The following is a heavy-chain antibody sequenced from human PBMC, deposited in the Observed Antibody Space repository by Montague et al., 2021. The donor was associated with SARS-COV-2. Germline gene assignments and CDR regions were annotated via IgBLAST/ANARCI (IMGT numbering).Heavy chain of an antibody. CDR3: AREYRIELWQTNWYFGL. CDR2: IYHSGNT. D-gene: IGHD3-16*01. Sequence: SETLSLTCSVSGGSISGYYWTWIRQAPGKGLEWIGYIYHSGNTKYNPSLKSRVSISVDTSKNQFSLRLSSVTAADTAVYYCAREYRIELWQTNWYFGLWGRGTLVTVS. J-gene: IGHJ2*01. CDR1: GGSISGYY. V-gene: IGHV4-59*01.